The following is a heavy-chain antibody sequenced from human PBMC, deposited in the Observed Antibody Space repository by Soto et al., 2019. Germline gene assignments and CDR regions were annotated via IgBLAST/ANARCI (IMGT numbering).Heavy chain of an antibody. CDR3: ARXGQXPYYYDGMDV. Sequence: QVQVVQSGDEVKKPGASVKVSCKASGYTFTNYGXSXXXXXXXXXXXXMGWISGYNGNTKYAEKFQGRVTMTTDTSXXXXXMXXXSXXXXXXXVXYCARXGQXPYYYDGMDVWGQGTAVTVSS. V-gene: IGHV1-18*01. CDR2: ISGYNGNT. J-gene: IGHJ6*02. CDR1: GYTFTNYG.